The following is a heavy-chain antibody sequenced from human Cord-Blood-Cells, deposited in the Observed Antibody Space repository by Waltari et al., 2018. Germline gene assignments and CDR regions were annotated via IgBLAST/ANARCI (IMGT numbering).Heavy chain of an antibody. J-gene: IGHJ4*02. Sequence: QVQLPQSGPGMVTPSQTLSLTCAISGARVPSKSAAWYWIRQSPSRGLEWLGRTYYESKWYNDYAVSVKSRITINPDTSKNQFSLQLNSVTPEDTAVYYCARNGGGYDFDYWGQGTLVTVSS. CDR2: TYYESKWYN. CDR1: GARVPSKSAA. CDR3: ARNGGGYDFDY. V-gene: IGHV6-1*01. D-gene: IGHD5-12*01.